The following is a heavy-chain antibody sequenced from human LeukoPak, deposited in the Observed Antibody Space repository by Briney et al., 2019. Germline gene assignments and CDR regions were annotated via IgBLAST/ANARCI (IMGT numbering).Heavy chain of an antibody. Sequence: ASVQVSCKASGYSFSIYGITWAGQAPGQGLEDLGWISASDGTTNYAQKVQDRVTMTTDTSTSTAYLELRSLRSEDTAVYYCARCGAAVTTHFSHWGQGTLVTVSS. CDR1: GYSFSIYG. V-gene: IGHV1-18*01. J-gene: IGHJ4*02. CDR2: ISASDGTT. D-gene: IGHD4-17*01. CDR3: ARCGAAVTTHFSH.